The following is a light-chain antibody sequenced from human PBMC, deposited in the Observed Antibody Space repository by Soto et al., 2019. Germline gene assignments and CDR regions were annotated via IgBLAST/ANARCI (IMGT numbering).Light chain of an antibody. J-gene: IGLJ1*01. Sequence: QSALTQPASVSGSPGQSITISCTGTSSDVGAYIYVSWYQQFPGKAPKLIIYEVSNRPSGVSHRFSGSKSGNTASLTIAGLQAEDEADYYCSSYSSSNTLYVFGTGTKLTVL. V-gene: IGLV2-14*01. CDR3: SSYSSSNTLYV. CDR2: EVS. CDR1: SSDVGAYIY.